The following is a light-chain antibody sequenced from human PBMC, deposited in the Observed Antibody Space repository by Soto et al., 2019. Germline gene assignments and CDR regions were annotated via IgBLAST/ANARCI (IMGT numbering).Light chain of an antibody. CDR2: SAS. V-gene: IGKV1-12*01. CDR1: QGISSR. Sequence: DIQMTQSPSSVSASVGDRVTITCRASQGISSRLAWYQQKPGKAPKLLIYSASSLQSGVTSRFRGSGSGTDFTLAVSSLQPEDSASYDCQQANSFHLSFGGGTKLEIK. J-gene: IGKJ4*01. CDR3: QQANSFHLS.